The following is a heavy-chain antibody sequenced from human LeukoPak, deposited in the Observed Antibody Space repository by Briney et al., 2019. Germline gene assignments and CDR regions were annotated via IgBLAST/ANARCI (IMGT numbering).Heavy chain of an antibody. CDR2: ISSDGSRV. V-gene: IGHV3-74*01. CDR3: AKEKRGNSSGWYVVY. D-gene: IGHD6-19*01. CDR1: GFTFSDYW. Sequence: PGGSLRLSCAASGFTFSDYWMHWVRQAPGKGLVWVSRISSDGSRVTYADSVKGRFTISRDNSKNTLYLQMNSLRAEDTAVYYCAKEKRGNSSGWYVVYWGQGTLVTVSS. J-gene: IGHJ4*02.